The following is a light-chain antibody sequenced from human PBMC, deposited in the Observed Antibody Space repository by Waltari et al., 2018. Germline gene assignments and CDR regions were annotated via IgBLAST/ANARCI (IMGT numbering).Light chain of an antibody. CDR1: RSDLGVYNY. CDR3: CSYAVGSTFV. J-gene: IGLJ1*01. V-gene: IGLV2-23*02. Sequence: QSALTQAASVSGSHGQSITIFCSGTRSDLGVYNYVSWYQQHPGKAPKRMISEVTKRPSRVSDRFSGSKSGNTASLTISGLQAEDEADYYCCSYAVGSTFVFGTGTKVTVV. CDR2: EVT.